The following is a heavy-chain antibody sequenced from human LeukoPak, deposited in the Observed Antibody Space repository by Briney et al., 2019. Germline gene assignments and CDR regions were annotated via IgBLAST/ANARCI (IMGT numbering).Heavy chain of an antibody. CDR3: ARVRAYNWNDGGWFDP. J-gene: IGHJ5*02. V-gene: IGHV1-2*02. CDR1: GYTFTVYY. Sequence: ATVTVSFMTSGYTFTVYYMHWVRQAPGQGGEWMGWINSNSGGTNYAQKFQGRVTMTRDTSISTAYTEVSRLRSDDTAVYYCARVRAYNWNDGGWFDPWGQGTQVTVSS. CDR2: INSNSGGT. D-gene: IGHD1-1*01.